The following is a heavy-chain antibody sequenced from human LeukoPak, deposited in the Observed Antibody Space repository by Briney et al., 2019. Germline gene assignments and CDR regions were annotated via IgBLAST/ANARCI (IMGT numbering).Heavy chain of an antibody. V-gene: IGHV3-66*01. J-gene: IGHJ4*02. Sequence: GGSLRLSCAASGFTVSSNYMSWVRQAPGKGLEWVSVIYSDGSTYHADSVEGRFIISRDNSKNTVYLQMNSLRAEDTAVYYCAKDRLGYSSLWSNWSQGTLVTVSS. CDR1: GFTVSSNY. D-gene: IGHD6-13*01. CDR2: IYSDGST. CDR3: AKDRLGYSSLWSN.